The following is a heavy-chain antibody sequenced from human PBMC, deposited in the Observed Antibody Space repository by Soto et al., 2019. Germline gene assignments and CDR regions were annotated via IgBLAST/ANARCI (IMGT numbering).Heavy chain of an antibody. D-gene: IGHD6-19*01. CDR2: ISPYNGNT. CDR1: GYTFSNFG. CDR3: AREPSSVAGNDDAFEI. J-gene: IGHJ3*02. Sequence: ASVKVSCKASGYTFSNFGLSWVRQAPGQGLELMGWISPYNGNTNYAQKLQGRLTMTTDTSTSTAYMELRSLRSDDTAVYYCAREPSSVAGNDDAFEIWGQGTMVPVAS. V-gene: IGHV1-18*01.